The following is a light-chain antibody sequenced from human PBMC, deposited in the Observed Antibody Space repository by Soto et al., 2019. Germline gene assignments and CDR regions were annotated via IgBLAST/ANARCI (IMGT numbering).Light chain of an antibody. J-gene: IGKJ3*01. CDR2: GAS. V-gene: IGKV3-15*01. CDR3: HQYSNWPFT. Sequence: EIGMTQSPATLSVSPGERATLSCRASQSVSSNLAWYQQKPGQAPRLLIYGASTRATGIPARFSGGGSETEFTLTISTLQSEDFAVYYCHQYSNWPFTFGPGTKVDIK. CDR1: QSVSSN.